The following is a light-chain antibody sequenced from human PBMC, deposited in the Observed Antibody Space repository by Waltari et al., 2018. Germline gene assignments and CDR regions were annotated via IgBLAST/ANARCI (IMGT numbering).Light chain of an antibody. V-gene: IGLV2-23*02. CDR2: AVS. Sequence: QSALTQPASVSGSPGQSITISCTGTSSDVGNYKRVSWYQQHPGKAPKLMISAVSKRPSGVSYRFSGSKAGDMASLTISGLQPEDEAEYFCSSYAGSSKGVFGGGTKVTVL. CDR1: SSDVGNYKR. J-gene: IGLJ2*01. CDR3: SSYAGSSKGV.